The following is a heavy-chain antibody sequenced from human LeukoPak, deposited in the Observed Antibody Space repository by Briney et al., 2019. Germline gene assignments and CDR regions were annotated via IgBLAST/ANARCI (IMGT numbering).Heavy chain of an antibody. Sequence: ASVTVSCTASGYTFTSYDINWVRQATGQGLEWMGWMNPNSGNTGYAQKFQGRVTMTRHTSISTAYMELSSLRSEDTAMYYCARGLLWFGEVFGYWGQGTLVTVSS. CDR3: ARGLLWFGEVFGY. CDR1: GYTFTSYD. J-gene: IGHJ4*02. CDR2: MNPNSGNT. V-gene: IGHV1-8*01. D-gene: IGHD3-10*01.